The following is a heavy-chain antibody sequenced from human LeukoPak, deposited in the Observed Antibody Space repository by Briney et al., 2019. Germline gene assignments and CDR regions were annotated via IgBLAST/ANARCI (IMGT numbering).Heavy chain of an antibody. CDR1: GGTFSSYA. CDR2: IIPIFGTA. CDR3: AQNLGTTVRHYYYYMDV. D-gene: IGHD1-7*01. V-gene: IGHV1-69*05. Sequence: SVKVSCKASGGTFSSYAISWVRQAPGQGLEWMGGIIPIFGTANYAQKFQGRVTITTDESTSTAYMELSSLRSEDTAVYYCAQNLGTTVRHYYYYMDVWGKGTTVTVSS. J-gene: IGHJ6*03.